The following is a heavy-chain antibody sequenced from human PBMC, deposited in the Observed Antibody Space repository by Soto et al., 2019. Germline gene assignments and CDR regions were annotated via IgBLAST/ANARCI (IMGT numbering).Heavy chain of an antibody. V-gene: IGHV1-18*04. CDR1: GYTFTSYG. CDR3: AREGYCSGGSCPQNPYYYYGMDV. CDR2: ISAYNGNT. D-gene: IGHD2-15*01. J-gene: IGHJ6*02. Sequence: ASVKVSCKASGYTFTSYGISWVRQAPGQGLEWMGWISAYNGNTNYAQKLQGRVTMTTDTFTSTAYMELRSLRSDDTAVYYCAREGYCSGGSCPQNPYYYYGMDVWGQGTPVTVSS.